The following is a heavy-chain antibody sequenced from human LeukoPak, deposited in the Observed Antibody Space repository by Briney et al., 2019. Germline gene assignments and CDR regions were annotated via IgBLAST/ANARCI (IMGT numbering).Heavy chain of an antibody. J-gene: IGHJ4*02. D-gene: IGHD1-26*01. Sequence: PGGSLRLSCAASGFTFSSYAMHWVRQAPGKGLEWVAVISYDGSNKYYADSVKGRFTISRDNSKNTLYLQMNSLRAEGTAVYYCAREKELLRSFDYWGRGTLVTVSS. V-gene: IGHV3-30-3*01. CDR2: ISYDGSNK. CDR1: GFTFSSYA. CDR3: AREKELLRSFDY.